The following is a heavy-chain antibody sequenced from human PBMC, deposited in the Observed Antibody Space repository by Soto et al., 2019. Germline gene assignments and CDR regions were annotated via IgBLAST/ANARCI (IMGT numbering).Heavy chain of an antibody. CDR1: GFTFSSYA. CDR3: ARGGLSDIVVVVAADPIDY. CDR2: ISYDGSNK. D-gene: IGHD2-15*01. Sequence: QVQLVESGGGVVQPGRSLRLSCAASGFTFSSYAMHWVRQAPGKGLEWVAVISYDGSNKYYADSVKGRFTISRDNSKNTLYMQMNSLRAGDTAVYYCARGGLSDIVVVVAADPIDYWGQGTLVTVSS. J-gene: IGHJ4*02. V-gene: IGHV3-30-3*01.